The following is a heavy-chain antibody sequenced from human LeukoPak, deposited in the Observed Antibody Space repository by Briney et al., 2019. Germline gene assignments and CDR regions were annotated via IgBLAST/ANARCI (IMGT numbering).Heavy chain of an antibody. CDR2: IKSKTDGGTT. CDR3: TTCPRRGYSGYDQIEGAGY. J-gene: IGHJ4*02. V-gene: IGHV3-15*01. D-gene: IGHD5-12*01. Sequence: GGSLRLSCAASGFTFSNAWMSWVRQAPGKGLGWVGRIKSKTDGGTTDYAAPVKGRFTISRDDSKNTLYLQMNSLKTEDTAVYYCTTCPRRGYSGYDQIEGAGYWGQGTLVTVSS. CDR1: GFTFSNAW.